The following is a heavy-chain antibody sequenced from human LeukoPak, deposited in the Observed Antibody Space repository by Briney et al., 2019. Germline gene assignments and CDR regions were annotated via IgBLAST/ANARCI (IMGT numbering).Heavy chain of an antibody. CDR2: ISYDGSNE. CDR3: AKDDSSSGGGSDY. J-gene: IGHJ4*02. Sequence: GGSLRLSCAASGFTFRSFGMHWVRQAPGKGLEWVAPISYDGSNEYYADSVKGRFTISRDNSKNTLYLQMNSLRAEDTALYYCAKDDSSSGGGSDYWGQGTLVTVSS. D-gene: IGHD6-13*01. CDR1: GFTFRSFG. V-gene: IGHV3-30*18.